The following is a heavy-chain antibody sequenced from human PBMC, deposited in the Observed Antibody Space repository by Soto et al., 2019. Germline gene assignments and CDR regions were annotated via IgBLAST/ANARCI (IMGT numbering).Heavy chain of an antibody. V-gene: IGHV4-34*01. CDR2: INHSGST. J-gene: IGHJ4*02. Sequence: SETLSLTCAVYGGSFSGYYWSWIRQPPGKGLEWIGEINHSGSTNYNPSLKSRVTISVDTSKNQFSLKLSSVTAADTAVYYCASHGIAVAGTTHYYFDYWGQGTLVTVSS. CDR3: ASHGIAVAGTTHYYFDY. CDR1: GGSFSGYY. D-gene: IGHD6-19*01.